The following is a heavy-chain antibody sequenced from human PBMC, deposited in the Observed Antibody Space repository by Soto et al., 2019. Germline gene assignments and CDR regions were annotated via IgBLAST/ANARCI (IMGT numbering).Heavy chain of an antibody. CDR1: GGTFSNYV. Sequence: QVQLVQSGAEVKKPGSSVKVSCKASGGTFSNYVVNWVRQAPGQGLEWMGRIIPISGAANYAQKFQGRVTITADKSTSTSYMELIRLRSEDTAVYYFARDMTRTVVLYFDFWGQGTLVTVSS. CDR2: IIPISGAA. CDR3: ARDMTRTVVLYFDF. V-gene: IGHV1-69*06. D-gene: IGHD1-7*01. J-gene: IGHJ4*02.